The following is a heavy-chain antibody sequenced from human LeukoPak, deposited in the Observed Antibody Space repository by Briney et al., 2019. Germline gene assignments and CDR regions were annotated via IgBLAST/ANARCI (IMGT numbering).Heavy chain of an antibody. V-gene: IGHV1-8*01. CDR1: GYTFTSYD. Sequence: ASVKVSCKASGYTFTSYDINWVRQAPGQGLEWMGWMNPNSGNTGYAQKFRGRVTMTRNTSISTAYMELSSLRSEDTAVYYCARVASWGGFYYYYYYGMDVWGQGTTVTVSS. CDR3: ARVASWGGFYYYYYYGMDV. J-gene: IGHJ6*02. D-gene: IGHD3-3*01. CDR2: MNPNSGNT.